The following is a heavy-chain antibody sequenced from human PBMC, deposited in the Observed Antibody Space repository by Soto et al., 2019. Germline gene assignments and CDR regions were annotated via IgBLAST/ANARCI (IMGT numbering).Heavy chain of an antibody. J-gene: IGHJ4*02. Sequence: SETLSLTCTVSGGSISSYYWSWIRQPAGKGLEWIGRIHTSGSTNYNPSLKSRVTMSVDTSKNQFSLKLSSVTAADTAVYYCARGPDDYGDYYFDYWGQGTLVTVSS. CDR2: IHTSGST. D-gene: IGHD4-17*01. V-gene: IGHV4-4*07. CDR3: ARGPDDYGDYYFDY. CDR1: GGSISSYY.